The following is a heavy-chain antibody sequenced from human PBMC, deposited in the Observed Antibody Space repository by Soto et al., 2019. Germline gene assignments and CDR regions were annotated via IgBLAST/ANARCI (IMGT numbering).Heavy chain of an antibody. CDR3: ARDGGEGAVAGNGGY. CDR1: GYTFTSYG. D-gene: IGHD6-19*01. CDR2: ISAYNGNT. V-gene: IGHV1-18*01. Sequence: QVQLVQSGAEVKKPGASVKVSCKASGYTFTSYGISWVRQAPGQGLEWMGWISAYNGNTNYAQKLQGRVTMTTGTSTRTADMEVRSLRSDDTAVYYCARDGGEGAVAGNGGYWGQGTLVNVSS. J-gene: IGHJ4*02.